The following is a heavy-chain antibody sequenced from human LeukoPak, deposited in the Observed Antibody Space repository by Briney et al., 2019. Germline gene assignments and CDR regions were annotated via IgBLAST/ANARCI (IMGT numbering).Heavy chain of an antibody. J-gene: IGHJ4*02. V-gene: IGHV3-74*01. Sequence: GGSLRLSCVASGFTFSNYWMHWVRQAPGKGLVWVSRIDSDGSTTTYADSVKGRFTISRDNAKNTLYLQMNSLRAEDTALYYCAKDIVGSGGSCYSNWGQGTLVTVSS. CDR3: AKDIVGSGGSCYSN. CDR1: GFTFSNYW. D-gene: IGHD2-15*01. CDR2: IDSDGSTT.